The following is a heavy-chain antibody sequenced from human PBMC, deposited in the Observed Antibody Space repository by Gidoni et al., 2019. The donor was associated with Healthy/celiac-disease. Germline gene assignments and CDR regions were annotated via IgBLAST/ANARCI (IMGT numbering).Heavy chain of an antibody. CDR1: GFSLSTSGVG. D-gene: IGHD3-22*01. J-gene: IGHJ5*02. V-gene: IGHV2-5*01. CDR3: AHCSYYYDSSGYYPRDWFDP. Sequence: QITLKESGPTLVKPTQTLTLTCTFSGFSLSTSGVGVGWIRQPPGKALEWLALIYWNDDKRYSPSLKSRLTITKDTSNNQVVLTMTNMDPVDTATYYCAHCSYYYDSSGYYPRDWFDPWGQGTLVTVSS. CDR2: IYWNDDK.